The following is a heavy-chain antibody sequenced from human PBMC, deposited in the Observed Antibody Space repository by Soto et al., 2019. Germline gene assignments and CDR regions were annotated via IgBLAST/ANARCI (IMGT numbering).Heavy chain of an antibody. J-gene: IGHJ4*01. CDR3: AKFISGDSGYFDY. Sequence: LRLSCTASEFTFGSYAMSWVRQAPGKGLEWVSSIRNSGVRTHYADSVKGRFTISRDNSKNTLFLQMNSLRAEDTAVYYCAKFISGDSGYFDYWGQGTLVTVSS. D-gene: IGHD1-20*01. CDR1: EFTFGSYA. CDR2: IRNSGVRT. V-gene: IGHV3-23*01.